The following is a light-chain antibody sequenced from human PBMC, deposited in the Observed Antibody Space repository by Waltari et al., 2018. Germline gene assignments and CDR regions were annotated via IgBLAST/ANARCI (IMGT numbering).Light chain of an antibody. CDR3: CSYAGSSTFVV. CDR1: SSHVGSSTL. J-gene: IGLJ2*01. V-gene: IGLV2-23*02. CDR2: EVS. Sequence: QSALTQPASVSGSPGPSITISCPGTSSHVGSSTLFPWYQQHPGKAPNLMIYEVSKRPSGVSNRFSGSKSGNTASLTISGLQAEDEADYYCCSYAGSSTFVVFGGGTKLTVL.